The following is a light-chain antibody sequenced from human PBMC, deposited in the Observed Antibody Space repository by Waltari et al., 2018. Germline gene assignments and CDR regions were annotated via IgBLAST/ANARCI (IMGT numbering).Light chain of an antibody. Sequence: DIQMTQSPSSVSASVGDRVTITCRASRDISRWLAWYQQKPGKAPKFLIYDASTLQSGVPSRFSGSGSGREFTLTITSLQPEDFSTHYCQQGNDFPLTFGGGTKVEMK. CDR2: DAS. V-gene: IGKV1-12*01. J-gene: IGKJ4*01. CDR1: RDISRW. CDR3: QQGNDFPLT.